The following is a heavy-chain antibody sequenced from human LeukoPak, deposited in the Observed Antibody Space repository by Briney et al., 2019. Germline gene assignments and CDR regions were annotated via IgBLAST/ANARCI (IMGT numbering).Heavy chain of an antibody. D-gene: IGHD3-16*01. J-gene: IGHJ4*02. CDR3: ARLLDWGPFDF. CDR2: ISSSGGT. V-gene: IGHV4-4*09. Sequence: GXELIGYISSSGGTKYNASLKSRVSISMDTSMNQFSLKLTSVTAADTAVFYCARLLDWGPFDFWGQGTLVTVSS.